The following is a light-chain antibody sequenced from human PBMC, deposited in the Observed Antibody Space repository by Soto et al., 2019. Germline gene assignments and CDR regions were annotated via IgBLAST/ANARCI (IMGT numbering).Light chain of an antibody. Sequence: DIQLTQSPSFLSASVGDRVTITCRASQGISSYLAWYQQKPGKAPKLLISTASTLQSGVPSRFSGSGPGTEFTLTISSLQPEDFATYYCQQLNNYPRTFGQGTKV. CDR2: TAS. V-gene: IGKV1-9*01. CDR3: QQLNNYPRT. CDR1: QGISSY. J-gene: IGKJ1*01.